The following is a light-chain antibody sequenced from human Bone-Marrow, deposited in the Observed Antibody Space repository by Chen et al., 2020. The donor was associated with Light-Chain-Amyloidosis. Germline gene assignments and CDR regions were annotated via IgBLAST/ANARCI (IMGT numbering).Light chain of an antibody. CDR3: QSADSSGTYEVI. J-gene: IGLJ2*01. V-gene: IGLV3-25*03. CDR1: ALPTNY. CDR2: RDT. Sequence: SYELTQPPSVSVSPGQTARITCSGDALPTNYAYGYQQKPGQAPVLVIHRDTERPSGISERFSGSSSGTTATLTISGVQAEDEADYHCQSADSSGTYEVIFGGGTKLTVL.